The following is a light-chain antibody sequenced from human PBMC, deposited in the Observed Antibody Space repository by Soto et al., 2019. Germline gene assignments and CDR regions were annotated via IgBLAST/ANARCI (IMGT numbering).Light chain of an antibody. J-gene: IGKJ2*01. CDR1: QGISTY. CDR2: GAS. V-gene: IGKV1-9*01. Sequence: DIQLTQSPSFLSASVGDRVTITCRASQGISTYLGWYLQRPGKAPKLLIYGASTLQSGVPSRFSGSGSGTEFTLTISSLQPEDFGTYYCQQLNSDWYAFGQGTKLEIK. CDR3: QQLNSDWYA.